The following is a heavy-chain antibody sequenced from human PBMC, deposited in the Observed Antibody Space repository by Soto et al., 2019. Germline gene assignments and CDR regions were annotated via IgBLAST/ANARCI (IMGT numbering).Heavy chain of an antibody. V-gene: IGHV3-23*01. CDR2: ISGSGGNT. CDR1: GFSFSYFG. CDR3: AKDRGGSGWSTLDH. J-gene: IGHJ4*02. Sequence: EVQLLESGGSLVQPGGSLRLSCAASGFSFSYFGMSWVRQAPGKGLEWVAAISGSGGNTYYADSVKGRFTISRDNSKNTLFLQINSLRDEDTAGYYCAKDRGGSGWSTLDHWGQGTLVPVSS. D-gene: IGHD6-19*01.